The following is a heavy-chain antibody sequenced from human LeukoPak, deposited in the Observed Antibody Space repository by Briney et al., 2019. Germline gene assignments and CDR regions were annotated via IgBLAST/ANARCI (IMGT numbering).Heavy chain of an antibody. Sequence: SVKVSCKASGCTFSSYAISWVRQAPGQGLEWMGGIIPIFGTANYAQKFQGRVTITADKSTSTAYMEPSSLRSEDTAVYYCARGRGYSYGYIDMDVWGKGTTVTVSS. CDR3: ARGRGYSYGYIDMDV. CDR1: GCTFSSYA. J-gene: IGHJ6*03. V-gene: IGHV1-69*06. CDR2: IIPIFGTA. D-gene: IGHD5-18*01.